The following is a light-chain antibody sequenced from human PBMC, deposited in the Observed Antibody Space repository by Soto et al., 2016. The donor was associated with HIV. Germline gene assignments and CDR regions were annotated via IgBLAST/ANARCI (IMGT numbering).Light chain of an antibody. J-gene: IGLJ2*01. Sequence: SYELTQPASVSEAPGQTATITCGGSNIGSKSVHWYQQKPGQAPLLVVYDDRDRPSGIPERFSGSNSGNTATLTITRVEPGDEADYFCQVRDTTSDHLIFGGGTKLTVL. CDR3: QVRDTTSDHLI. CDR1: NIGSKS. CDR2: DDR. V-gene: IGLV3-21*02.